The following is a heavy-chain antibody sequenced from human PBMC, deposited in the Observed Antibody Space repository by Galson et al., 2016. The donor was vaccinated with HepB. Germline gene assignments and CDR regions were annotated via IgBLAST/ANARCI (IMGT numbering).Heavy chain of an antibody. Sequence: SLRLSCAASGFAFSSHRMHWVRQVPGKGLVWVSRVNSDGSTSDYADSVKGRFTTSRDNAKNTLYLQMNSLRADDTAVYYCARDQSVEYATAYYWFDPWGQGALVTVSS. J-gene: IGHJ5*02. CDR3: ARDQSVEYATAYYWFDP. CDR1: GFAFSSHR. D-gene: IGHD2-8*02. V-gene: IGHV3-74*01. CDR2: VNSDGSTS.